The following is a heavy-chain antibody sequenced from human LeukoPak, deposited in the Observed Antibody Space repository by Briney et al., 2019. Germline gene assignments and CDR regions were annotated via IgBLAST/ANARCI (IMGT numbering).Heavy chain of an antibody. D-gene: IGHD6-13*01. CDR2: IYYSGST. Sequence: SETLSLTCTVSGGSISSYYWSWIRQPPGKGLEWIGYIYYSGSTNYNPSLKSRVTISVDTSKNQFSLKLSSVTAADTAVYYCARRTGVAAADTFDYWGRGTLVTVSS. CDR3: ARRTGVAAADTFDY. V-gene: IGHV4-59*12. J-gene: IGHJ4*02. CDR1: GGSISSYY.